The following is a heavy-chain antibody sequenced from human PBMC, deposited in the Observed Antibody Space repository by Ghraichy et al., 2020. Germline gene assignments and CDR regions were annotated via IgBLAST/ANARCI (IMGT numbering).Heavy chain of an antibody. D-gene: IGHD2-2*01. CDR3: ARGVGRCSSTSCSKDNYYYYGMDV. CDR2: INSDGSST. Sequence: GGSLRLSCAASGFTFSSYWMHWVRQAPGKGLVWVSRINSDGSSTSYADSVKGRFTISRDNAKNTLYLQMNSLRAEDTAVYYCARGVGRCSSTSCSKDNYYYYGMDVWGQGTTVTVSS. V-gene: IGHV3-74*01. CDR1: GFTFSSYW. J-gene: IGHJ6*02.